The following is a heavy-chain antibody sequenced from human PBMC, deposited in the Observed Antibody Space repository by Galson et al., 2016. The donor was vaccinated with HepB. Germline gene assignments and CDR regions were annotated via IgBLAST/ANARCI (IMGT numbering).Heavy chain of an antibody. V-gene: IGHV5-51*01. Sequence: QSGAEVKKPGESLKISCKGSGYSFTSYWIGWVRQMPGKGLEWIGIIYPGDSDTRYSPSFQGQVSISADKSINTAYLQWGSLKASDTAIYYCARQTYSAFQFETMDVWGQGTTVTVSS. CDR1: GYSFTSYW. CDR3: ARQTYSAFQFETMDV. D-gene: IGHD5-12*01. J-gene: IGHJ6*02. CDR2: IYPGDSDT.